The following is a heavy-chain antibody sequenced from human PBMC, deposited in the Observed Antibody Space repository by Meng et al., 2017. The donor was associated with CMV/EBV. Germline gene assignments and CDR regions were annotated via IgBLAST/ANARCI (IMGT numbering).Heavy chain of an antibody. J-gene: IGHJ4*02. Sequence: VQLKGSGPGLVKPSQTLSLTCTVSGGSISSGDYYWSWIRQPPGKGLEWIGYIYYSGGTYYNPSLKSRVTISVDTSKNQFSLKLSSVTAADTAVYYCARVTSRVAGAFDYWGQGTLVTVSS. V-gene: IGHV4-30-4*08. CDR1: GGSISSGDYY. CDR2: IYYSGGT. D-gene: IGHD1-14*01. CDR3: ARVTSRVAGAFDY.